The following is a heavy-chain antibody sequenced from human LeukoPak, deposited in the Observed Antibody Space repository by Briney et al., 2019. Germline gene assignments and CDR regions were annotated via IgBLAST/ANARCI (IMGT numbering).Heavy chain of an antibody. D-gene: IGHD6-25*01. CDR2: ISGSGGST. V-gene: IGHV3-23*01. CDR3: AKSSRLYYYYYMDV. J-gene: IGHJ6*03. Sequence: GGSLRLSCAASGFTFSSYAMSWVRQAPGKGLEWVSAISGSGGSTYYADSGKGRFTISRDNSKNTLYLQINRLRAEDTDVYYCAKSSRLYYYYYMDVWGKGTTVTVSS. CDR1: GFTFSSYA.